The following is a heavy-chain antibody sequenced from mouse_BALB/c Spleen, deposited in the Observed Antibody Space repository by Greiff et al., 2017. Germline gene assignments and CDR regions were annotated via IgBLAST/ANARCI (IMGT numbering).Heavy chain of an antibody. D-gene: IGHD1-1*01. CDR1: GYTFTSYW. Sequence: QVQLQQSGAELAKPGASVKMSCKASGYTFTSYWMHWVKQRPGQGLEWIGYINPSTGYTEYNQKFKDKAILTADKSSSTAYMQLSSLTSEDSAVYYCARYYGYAMDYWGQGTSVTVSS. CDR3: ARYYGYAMDY. V-gene: IGHV1-7*01. J-gene: IGHJ4*01. CDR2: INPSTGYT.